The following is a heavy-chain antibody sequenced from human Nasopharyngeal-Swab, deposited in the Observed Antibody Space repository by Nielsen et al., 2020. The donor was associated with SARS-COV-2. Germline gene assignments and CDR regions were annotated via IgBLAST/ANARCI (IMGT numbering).Heavy chain of an antibody. Sequence: SETLSLTCTVSGDSITSGDYYWNWIRQLPGKGLEWIGYIVQSGTTHYNPSLSSRLNVSIDTSKSQFSLKLFSVTAADTAVYYCARADIRVGTRNFERWGQGTLVTVSP. CDR2: IVQSGTT. J-gene: IGHJ4*02. CDR1: GDSITSGDYY. V-gene: IGHV4-31*03. CDR3: ARADIRVGTRNFER. D-gene: IGHD1-26*01.